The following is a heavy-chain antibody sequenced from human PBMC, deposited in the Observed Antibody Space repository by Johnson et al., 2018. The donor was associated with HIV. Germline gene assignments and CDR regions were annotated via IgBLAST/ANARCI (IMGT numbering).Heavy chain of an antibody. Sequence: VQLVESGGVVVQPGGSLRLSCAASGFTFDDYTMHWVRQAPGKGLEWVSLISWDGDSTYYADSVKGRFTISRDNAKNSLYLQMNSLRAEDTAVYYCARATVESAFDIWGQGTMVTVSS. CDR3: ARATVESAFDI. V-gene: IGHV3-43*01. CDR1: GFTFDDYT. J-gene: IGHJ3*02. CDR2: ISWDGDST. D-gene: IGHD4-23*01.